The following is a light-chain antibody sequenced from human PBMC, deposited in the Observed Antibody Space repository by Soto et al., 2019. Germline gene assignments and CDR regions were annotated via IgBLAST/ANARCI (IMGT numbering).Light chain of an antibody. Sequence: QSVLTQPASVSGSPGQSITISCTGTSSDVGGYNSVSWYQQHPDKAPKLIIYSVSYRTSAVSDRFSGSKSDKTASLTISGLRTEDEAEYYCSSSTSSSTYVFGTGTKVTVL. CDR2: SVS. V-gene: IGLV2-14*03. CDR3: SSSTSSSTYV. CDR1: SSDVGGYNS. J-gene: IGLJ1*01.